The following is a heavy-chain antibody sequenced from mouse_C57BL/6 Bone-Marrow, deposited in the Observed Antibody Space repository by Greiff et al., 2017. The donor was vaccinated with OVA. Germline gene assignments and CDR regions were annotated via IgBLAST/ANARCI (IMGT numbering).Heavy chain of an antibody. CDR1: GFNIKDDY. Sequence: LVESGAELVRPGASVKLSCTASGFNIKDDYMHWVKQRPEQGLEWIGWIDPENGDTEYASKFQGKATITADTSSNTAYLQLSSLTSEDTAVYYCTFYSYYFDYWGQGTTLTVSS. D-gene: IGHD1-1*01. J-gene: IGHJ2*01. CDR2: IDPENGDT. CDR3: TFYSYYFDY. V-gene: IGHV14-4*01.